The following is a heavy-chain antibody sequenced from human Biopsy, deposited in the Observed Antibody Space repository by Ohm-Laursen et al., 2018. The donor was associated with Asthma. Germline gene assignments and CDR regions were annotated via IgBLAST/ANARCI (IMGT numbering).Heavy chain of an antibody. V-gene: IGHV4-34*01. Sequence: TLSLTCAVYGGSFSSNYWSWIRQTPGKGLEWLGDTHHIGYTNHHPALRSRLTLLVDTSKNQFSLRLTSVTAADTAVYYCARGSSSRLSQWELLVSGGRRAHSYYGMDVWGQGTTVTVSS. CDR1: GGSFSSNY. J-gene: IGHJ6*02. CDR3: ARGSSSRLSQWELLVSGGRRAHSYYGMDV. D-gene: IGHD1-26*01. CDR2: THHIGYT.